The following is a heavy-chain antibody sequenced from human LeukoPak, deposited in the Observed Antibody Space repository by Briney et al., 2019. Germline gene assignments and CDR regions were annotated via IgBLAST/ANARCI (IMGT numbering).Heavy chain of an antibody. V-gene: IGHV3-15*01. CDR3: TTVTVCTGSSCPGAFDH. J-gene: IGHJ4*02. CDR2: IKNKFNGETT. CDR1: GFTFSSYE. D-gene: IGHD2-8*02. Sequence: PGGSLRLSCAASGFTFSSYEMNWVRQAPGKGLEWVGRIKNKFNGETTDYAAPVKGRFTISRDDSKKTLYLQMNSLKADDTAVYFCTTVTVCTGSSCPGAFDHWGQGTLVTVSS.